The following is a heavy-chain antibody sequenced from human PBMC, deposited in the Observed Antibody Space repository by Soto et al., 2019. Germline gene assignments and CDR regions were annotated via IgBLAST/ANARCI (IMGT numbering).Heavy chain of an antibody. CDR1: GGSIYTYY. CDR2: IHYSGTT. J-gene: IGHJ4*02. V-gene: IGHV4-59*01. D-gene: IGHD6-13*01. Sequence: PSETLSLTCNVSGGSIYTYYWTWIRQPPGKGLEWIGYIHYSGTTSFFPSYNPSLRSRVTISEDTSKNQFSLKLLSVTTADTAVYFCAAGEASSRNLAPYYLDFWGQGTLVTVSS. CDR3: AAGEASSRNLAPYYLDF.